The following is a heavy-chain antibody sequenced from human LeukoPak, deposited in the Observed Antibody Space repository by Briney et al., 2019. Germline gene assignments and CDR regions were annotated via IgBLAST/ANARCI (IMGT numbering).Heavy chain of an antibody. Sequence: GASVKVSCKASGGTFSSYAISWVRQAPGQGLEWMGGIIPIFGTANYAQKFQGRVTITADKSTSTAYMELSSLRSKDTAVYYCARRRGGYSYGEHYFDYWGQGTLVTVSS. CDR2: IIPIFGTA. V-gene: IGHV1-69*06. CDR3: ARRRGGYSYGEHYFDY. D-gene: IGHD5-18*01. J-gene: IGHJ4*02. CDR1: GGTFSSYA.